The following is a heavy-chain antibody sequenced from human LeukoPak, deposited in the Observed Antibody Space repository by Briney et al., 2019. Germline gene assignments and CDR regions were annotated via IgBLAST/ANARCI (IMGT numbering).Heavy chain of an antibody. CDR1: GYTLIELS. D-gene: IGHD3-10*01. Sequence: ASVKVSCKVSGYTLIELSMHWVRQAPGKGLEWMGGFDPEDGETIYAQKFQGRVTMTEDTSTDTAYMELSSLRSEDTAVYYCATIEDYYGYFDYWGQGTLVTVSS. CDR2: FDPEDGET. V-gene: IGHV1-24*01. J-gene: IGHJ4*02. CDR3: ATIEDYYGYFDY.